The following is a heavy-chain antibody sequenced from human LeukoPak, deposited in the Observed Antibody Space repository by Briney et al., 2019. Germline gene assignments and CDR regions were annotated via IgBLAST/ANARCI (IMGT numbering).Heavy chain of an antibody. CDR3: ARDHDGGGDY. V-gene: IGHV3-30-3*01. J-gene: IGHJ4*02. CDR2: ISYDGSNK. CDR1: GFTFSSYA. D-gene: IGHD3-16*01. Sequence: GGSLRLSCAASGFTFSSYAMHWVRQAPGKGLEWVAVISYDGSNKYYADSVKGRFTISRDNSKNTLYLQMNSLRAEDTAVYYCARDHDGGGDYWGQGTLVTVSS.